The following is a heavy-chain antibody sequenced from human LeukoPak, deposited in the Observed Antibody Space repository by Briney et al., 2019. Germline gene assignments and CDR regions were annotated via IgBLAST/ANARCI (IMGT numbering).Heavy chain of an antibody. CDR3: AKEFNRGLPDY. D-gene: IGHD2-21*01. V-gene: IGHV3-21*01. J-gene: IGHJ4*02. CDR1: GFTFSSYS. CDR2: ISSSSSYI. Sequence: GGSLRLSCAASGFTFSSYSMNWVRQAPGKGLEWVSSISSSSSYIYYADSVKGRFTISRDNAKNTLYLQMSSLRAEDTAVYYCAKEFNRGLPDYWGQGTLVTVPS.